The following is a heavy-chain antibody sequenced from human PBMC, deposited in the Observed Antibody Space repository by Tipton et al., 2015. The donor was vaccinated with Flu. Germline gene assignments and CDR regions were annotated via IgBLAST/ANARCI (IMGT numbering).Heavy chain of an antibody. CDR1: GYSFTSNW. CDR2: IYPGDSYT. D-gene: IGHD3-22*01. Sequence: VQLVQSGAEVKKPGESLKISCKGSGYSFTSNWIGWVRQMPGKGLEWVGIIYPGDSYTRYSPSFQGQVTISADKSISTAYLQWSSLKASDTAMYYCAREYGGDTSAPPFDYWGQGTLVTVSS. CDR3: AREYGGDTSAPPFDY. J-gene: IGHJ4*02. V-gene: IGHV5-51*01.